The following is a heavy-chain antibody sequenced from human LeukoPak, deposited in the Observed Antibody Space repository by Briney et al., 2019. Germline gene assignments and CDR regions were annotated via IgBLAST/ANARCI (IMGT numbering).Heavy chain of an antibody. J-gene: IGHJ4*02. CDR2: IYPGDSDT. CDR3: ARFRIAAAAYYFDY. D-gene: IGHD6-13*01. Sequence: PGESLKISCKGSGYSFTSYWIGWVRQMPGKGLEWMGIIYPGDSDTRYSPSFQGQVTISADESISAAYLQWSSLKASDTAMYYCARFRIAAAAYYFDYWGQGTLVTVSS. CDR1: GYSFTSYW. V-gene: IGHV5-51*01.